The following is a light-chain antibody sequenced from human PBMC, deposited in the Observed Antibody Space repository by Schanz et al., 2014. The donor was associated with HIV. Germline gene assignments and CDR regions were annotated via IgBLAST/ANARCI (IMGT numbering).Light chain of an antibody. V-gene: IGLV2-14*03. J-gene: IGLJ3*02. CDR1: SNDVGGYNY. CDR3: SSYTNINSWV. Sequence: QSALTQPASVSGSPGQSITISCTGTSNDVGGYNYVSWFQQHPGRAPKLLIFEVTNRPSGIPNRFSGSKSGNTASLTISGLQAEDEADYYCSSYTNINSWVFGGGTKLTVL. CDR2: EVT.